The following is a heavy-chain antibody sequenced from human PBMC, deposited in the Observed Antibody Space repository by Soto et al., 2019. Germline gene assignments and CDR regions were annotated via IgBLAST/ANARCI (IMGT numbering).Heavy chain of an antibody. V-gene: IGHV1-18*04. J-gene: IGHJ4*02. CDR1: GYTFTTYG. Sequence: ASVKVSCKAAGYTFTTYGISWVRQAPGQGLEWMGWVDPNNGNAHYAQKFQGRVTITADESTSTAYMELSSLRSEDTAVYYCARDSRGYYHYFDYWGQGTLVTVSS. CDR3: ARDSRGYYHYFDY. CDR2: VDPNNGNA. D-gene: IGHD3-22*01.